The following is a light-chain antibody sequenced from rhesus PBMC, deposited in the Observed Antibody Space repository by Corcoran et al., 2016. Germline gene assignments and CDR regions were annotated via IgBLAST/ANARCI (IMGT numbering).Light chain of an antibody. J-gene: IGKJ2*01. CDR1: ENVNSY. Sequence: DIQMTQSPSTLSASVGDRVTITCRASENVNSYSNWYQQKPGKTPKLLCYKASTLQSGVPSRFGGSGSGTDYTFTVSSLQPEYVATYYCQHGFDTPFSFGQGTKVEIK. CDR3: QHGFDTPFS. V-gene: IGKV1-74*01. CDR2: KAS.